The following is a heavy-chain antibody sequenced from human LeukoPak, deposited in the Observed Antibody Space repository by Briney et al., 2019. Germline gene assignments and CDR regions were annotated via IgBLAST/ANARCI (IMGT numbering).Heavy chain of an antibody. D-gene: IGHD3-22*01. Sequence: GGSLRLFCAASGFTLDDYGMSWVRHAAGKGLEWVSGINWNGGSTVYADSVKGRFTISRDNAKNSLYLQMNSLRAEDTALYYCARDGYYDSSGYYSIDYWGQGTLVTVSS. J-gene: IGHJ4*02. CDR1: GFTLDDYG. CDR3: ARDGYYDSSGYYSIDY. CDR2: INWNGGST. V-gene: IGHV3-20*04.